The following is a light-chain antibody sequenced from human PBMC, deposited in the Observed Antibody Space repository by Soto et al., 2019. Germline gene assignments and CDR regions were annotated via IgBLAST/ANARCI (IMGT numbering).Light chain of an antibody. CDR2: GNS. CDR3: LSYDSSLSGWV. CDR1: SSNIGAGYD. V-gene: IGLV1-40*01. J-gene: IGLJ3*02. Sequence: QSVLTQPPSVSGAPGQRVTISCTGSSSNIGAGYDVHWYQQLPGTAPKLLIYGNSNRPSGVPDRFSSSKSGTSASLAITGLRAEDEADYYCLSYDSSLSGWVFGGGTKLTVL.